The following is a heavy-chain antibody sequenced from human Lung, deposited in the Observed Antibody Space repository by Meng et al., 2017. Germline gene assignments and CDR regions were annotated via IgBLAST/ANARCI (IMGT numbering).Heavy chain of an antibody. Sequence: ASVKVSCKASGYTLTSYAINWLRQAPGQGLQWMGWIDTKTGNPTYVPGFTGRLVFSLDTSVSTAYLQICGLKADDTAVYYCTRDGYSDCSRTSCFDSWGQGTLVTVSS. CDR1: GYTLTSYA. CDR2: IDTKTGNP. CDR3: TRDGYSDCSRTSCFDS. D-gene: IGHD2-2*01. V-gene: IGHV7-4-1*01. J-gene: IGHJ4*02.